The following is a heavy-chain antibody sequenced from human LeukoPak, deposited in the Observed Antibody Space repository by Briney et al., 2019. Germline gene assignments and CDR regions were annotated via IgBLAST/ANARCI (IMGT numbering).Heavy chain of an antibody. CDR3: AAFYCSSTSCYGYAMDV. J-gene: IGHJ6*02. D-gene: IGHD2-2*01. CDR1: GGSISSSSYY. Sequence: SETLSLTCTVSGGSISSSSYYWGWIRQPPGKGLEWIGSIYYSGSTYYNPSLKSRVTISVDTSKNQFSLKLSSVTAAAPAVYYCAAFYCSSTSCYGYAMDVWGQGTTVTVSS. V-gene: IGHV4-39*01. CDR2: IYYSGST.